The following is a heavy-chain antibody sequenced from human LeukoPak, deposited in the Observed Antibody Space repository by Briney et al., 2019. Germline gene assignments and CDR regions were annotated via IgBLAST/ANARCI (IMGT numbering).Heavy chain of an antibody. Sequence: GASVKVSCKASGYTFTSYAMHWVRQAPGQRLEWMGWINAGNGNTKYSQKFQGRGTITRDTSASTAYMELSSLRSEDTAVYYCARDRGDTPDLIYWGQGTLVTVSS. J-gene: IGHJ4*02. D-gene: IGHD5-18*01. CDR2: INAGNGNT. CDR1: GYTFTSYA. CDR3: ARDRGDTPDLIY. V-gene: IGHV1-3*01.